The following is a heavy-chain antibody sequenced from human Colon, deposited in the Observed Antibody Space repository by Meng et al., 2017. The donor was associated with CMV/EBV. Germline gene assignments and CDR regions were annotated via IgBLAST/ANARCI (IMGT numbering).Heavy chain of an antibody. CDR3: ARDPFIKAFDI. V-gene: IGHV3-7*01. J-gene: IGHJ3*02. Sequence: GGSLRLSCAASGFTFSNYWMTRLRQAPGRGLELVAHIKEDGSEKYFVGSVKGRFTISRDNAKNSLYLQMNSLRAEDTAVYYCARDPFIKAFDIWGQGTMVTVSS. CDR1: GFTFSNYW. CDR2: IKEDGSEK.